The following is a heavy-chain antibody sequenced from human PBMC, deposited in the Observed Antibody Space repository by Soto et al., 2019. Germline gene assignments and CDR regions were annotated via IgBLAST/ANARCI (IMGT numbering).Heavy chain of an antibody. V-gene: IGHV3-23*01. CDR3: MKPTGLSRSSGGFDY. D-gene: IGHD6-6*01. CDR2: ISGSGTKT. CDR1: GFTFSNYA. J-gene: IGHJ4*02. Sequence: EVHLLESGGGLVQPGGSLRLSCATSGFTFSNYALSWVRQTPGRGLEWVSTISGSGTKTYYADSVKGRFTISRDNSKNTLYLQMNSLRADDTALYSCMKPTGLSRSSGGFDYWGRGTLVTVSS.